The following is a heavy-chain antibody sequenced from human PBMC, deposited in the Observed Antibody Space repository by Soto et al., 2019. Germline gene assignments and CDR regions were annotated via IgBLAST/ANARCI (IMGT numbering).Heavy chain of an antibody. CDR2: IYWDDDK. V-gene: IGHV2-5*02. D-gene: IGHD6-6*01. CDR1: GFSLTSSPKG. J-gene: IGHJ4*02. Sequence: QITLKESGPTLVEPTEALALTCSFSGFSLTSSPKGVAWFRQPLGKALEWLVVIYWDDDKRYNPSLKNRITITKDTSKNEVALTMTDMEPKDTATYFCAHRLGVSGWNEGYFDFWGQGILVTVS. CDR3: AHRLGVSGWNEGYFDF.